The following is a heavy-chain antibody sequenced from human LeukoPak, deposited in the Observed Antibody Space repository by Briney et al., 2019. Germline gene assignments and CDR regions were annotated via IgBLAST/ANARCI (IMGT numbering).Heavy chain of an antibody. D-gene: IGHD4-11*01. J-gene: IGHJ4*02. CDR3: ARGPLQGY. CDR2: INHSGST. CDR1: GGSFSGYY. V-gene: IGHV4-34*01. Sequence: SETLSLTCAVYGGSFSGYYWSWIRQPPGKGLEWIGEINHSGSTNYNPSLKSRVTISVDTSKNQSSLKLSSVTAADTAVYYCARGPLQGYWGQGTLVTVSS.